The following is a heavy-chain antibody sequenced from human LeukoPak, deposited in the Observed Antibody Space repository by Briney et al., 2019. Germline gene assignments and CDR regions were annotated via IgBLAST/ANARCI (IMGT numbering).Heavy chain of an antibody. Sequence: ASVKVSCKASGYTFTSYAMHWVRQAPGQRLEWMGWTNAGNGNTKYSQKFQGRVTITRDTSASTAYMELSSLRSEDTAVYYCARGATRFGELLDDYWGQGTLVTVSS. J-gene: IGHJ4*02. CDR2: TNAGNGNT. V-gene: IGHV1-3*01. D-gene: IGHD3-10*01. CDR1: GYTFTSYA. CDR3: ARGATRFGELLDDY.